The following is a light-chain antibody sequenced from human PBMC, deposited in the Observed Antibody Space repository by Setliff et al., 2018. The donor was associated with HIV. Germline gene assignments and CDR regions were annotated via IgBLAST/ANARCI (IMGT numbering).Light chain of an antibody. CDR1: SSDVGSFDL. V-gene: IGLV2-11*01. J-gene: IGLJ1*01. CDR2: DVT. CDR3: CSSAGTYTSFFV. Sequence: QSALTQPASVSGSPGQSITISCTGTSSDVGSFDLVSWYQLHPGKAPKLIIYDVTKRPSGVPDRFSGSKSANAASLTISGLQAEDEADYYCCSSAGTYTSFFVFGTGTKVTVL.